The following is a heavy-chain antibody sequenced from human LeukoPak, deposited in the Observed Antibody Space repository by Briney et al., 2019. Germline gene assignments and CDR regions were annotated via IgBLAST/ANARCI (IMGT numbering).Heavy chain of an antibody. CDR2: LYSGGST. V-gene: IGHV3-53*04. D-gene: IGHD3-10*01. CDR1: GFTVGNNY. Sequence: PGGSLRLSCAASGFTVGNNYMSWVRQAPGKGLEWVSFLYSGGSTYYADSVKGRFTVSRHNSRNTVFLEMNSLRPEDTAVYYCARTKFGGSPYFDYWGQGTLVTVSS. CDR3: ARTKFGGSPYFDY. J-gene: IGHJ4*02.